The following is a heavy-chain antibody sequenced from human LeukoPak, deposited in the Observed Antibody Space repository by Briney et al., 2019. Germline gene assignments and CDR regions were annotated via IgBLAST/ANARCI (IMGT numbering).Heavy chain of an antibody. J-gene: IGHJ4*02. CDR1: GGSISYYY. CDR2: IYYSGST. Sequence: PSETLSLTCTVSGGSISYYYWSWIRQPPGKGLEWIGYIYYSGSTNYNPSLKSRVTMSIDKSKNQFSLDLSSVTAADTAVYYCARHSSDSSGYLLDYWGQGTLVTVSS. CDR3: ARHSSDSSGYLLDY. V-gene: IGHV4-59*08. D-gene: IGHD3-22*01.